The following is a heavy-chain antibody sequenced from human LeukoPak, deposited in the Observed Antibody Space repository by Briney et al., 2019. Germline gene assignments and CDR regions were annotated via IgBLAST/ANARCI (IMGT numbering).Heavy chain of an antibody. CDR2: ISGNSGDI. J-gene: IGHJ4*02. V-gene: IGHV3-11*05. Sequence: GGSLRLSCTVSGFTFSDYYMTWVRQAPGKGLEWLSYISGNSGDINYLDSVRGRFTISRDNAKNSLYLQMNSLGVEDTAVYYCTRDPRRLDYLGQGTLVTVSS. CDR3: TRDPRRLDY. CDR1: GFTFSDYY.